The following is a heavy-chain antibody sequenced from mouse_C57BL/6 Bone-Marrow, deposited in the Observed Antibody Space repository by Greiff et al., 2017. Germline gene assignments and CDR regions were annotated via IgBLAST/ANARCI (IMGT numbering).Heavy chain of an antibody. CDR1: GFNIKDDY. Sequence: VQLQQSGAELVRPGASVKLSCTASGFNIKDDYMHWVKQRPEQGLEWIGWIDPENGDTEYASKFQGKATITAYTSSNTAYLQLSSLTSEDTAVYYCTLRGKGGYWGQGTTLTVSS. J-gene: IGHJ2*01. V-gene: IGHV14-4*01. CDR2: IDPENGDT. CDR3: TLRGKGGY. D-gene: IGHD1-3*01.